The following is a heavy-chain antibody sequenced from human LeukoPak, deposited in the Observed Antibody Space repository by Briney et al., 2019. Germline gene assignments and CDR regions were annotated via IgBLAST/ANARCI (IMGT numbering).Heavy chain of an antibody. Sequence: GGSLRLSCAASGFTVSSNYMSWVRQAPGKGLEWVSVIYSGGSTYYADSVKGRFTISRDNSKNTLYLQMNSLRAEDTAVYYCARDSRGLATHYYGSGKAFDIWGQGTMVTVSS. D-gene: IGHD3-10*01. CDR3: ARDSRGLATHYYGSGKAFDI. J-gene: IGHJ3*02. CDR2: IYSGGST. V-gene: IGHV3-66*01. CDR1: GFTVSSNY.